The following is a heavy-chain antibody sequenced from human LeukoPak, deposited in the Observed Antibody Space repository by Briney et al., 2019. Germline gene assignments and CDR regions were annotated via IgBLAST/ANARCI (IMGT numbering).Heavy chain of an antibody. J-gene: IGHJ5*02. CDR3: ASLTSTWFDH. V-gene: IGHV4-30-2*01. CDR1: GGSISSGGYY. CDR2: IYHSGST. Sequence: SETLSLTCTVSGGSISSGGYYWSWIRQPPGKGLEWIGYIYHSGSTYYNPSLKSRVTISVDRSKNQFSLKLSSVTAADTAVYYCASLTSTWFDHWGQGTLVTVSS. D-gene: IGHD2/OR15-2a*01.